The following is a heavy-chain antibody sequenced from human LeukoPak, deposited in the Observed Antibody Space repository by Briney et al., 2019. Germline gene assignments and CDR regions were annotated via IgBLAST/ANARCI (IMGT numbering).Heavy chain of an antibody. V-gene: IGHV3-23*01. Sequence: GGSLRLSCAASGFTFSNYGMNWVRRAPGKGLEWVSGIGVGGTTYYADSVKGRFTISRDTSKSTLYLQMNSLRAEDTAVYYCAKAQGYYDCWGQGTLVTVSS. J-gene: IGHJ4*02. CDR1: GFTFSNYG. D-gene: IGHD3-22*01. CDR3: AKAQGYYDC. CDR2: IGVGGTT.